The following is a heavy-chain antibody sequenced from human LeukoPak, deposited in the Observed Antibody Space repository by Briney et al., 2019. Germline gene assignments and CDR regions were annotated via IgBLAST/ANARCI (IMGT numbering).Heavy chain of an antibody. CDR3: ARDLHILGQGFFYYYGMDV. V-gene: IGHV1-46*01. CDR1: GYTFTSYY. D-gene: IGHD2-15*01. CDR2: INPSDGST. Sequence: HAASVKVSCTASGYTFTSYYMHWVRQAPGQGLEWMGIINPSDGSTSYAQKFQGRVTMTRDTSTSTVYMELSSPRSEDTAVYYCARDLHILGQGFFYYYGMDVWGQGTTVTVSS. J-gene: IGHJ6*02.